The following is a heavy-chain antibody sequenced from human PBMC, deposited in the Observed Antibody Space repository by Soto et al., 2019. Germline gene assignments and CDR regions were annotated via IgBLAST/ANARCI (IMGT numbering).Heavy chain of an antibody. CDR2: IRGGGGPT. V-gene: IGHV3-23*01. J-gene: IGHJ4*02. CDR1: GFTFSNYA. Sequence: EVQLLESGGDLVQPGGSLRLSCAASGFTFSNYAMSWVRQAPGKGLEWVSLIRGGGGPTTYADSVKGRFTVSRDNSNNMLFLQMSSLRADDTAVYYCVKDFRVGYDWTHDWGQGTLVTVSS. CDR3: VKDFRVGYDWTHD. D-gene: IGHD5-12*01.